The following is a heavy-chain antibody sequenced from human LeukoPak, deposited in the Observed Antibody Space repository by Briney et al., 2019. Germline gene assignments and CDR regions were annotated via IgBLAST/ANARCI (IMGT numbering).Heavy chain of an antibody. CDR3: VREVTSGSFDY. V-gene: IGHV3-30*04. D-gene: IGHD1-26*01. CDR2: ISYDGSNG. J-gene: IGHJ4*02. Sequence: PGGSLRLSCAASGFTFSSYAMHWVRQAPGRGLEWVTVISYDGSNGYYAGSVKGRFTISRDNSQNTLYVQMSSLRPEDTAVYYCVREVTSGSFDYWGQGTLDTVSS. CDR1: GFTFSSYA.